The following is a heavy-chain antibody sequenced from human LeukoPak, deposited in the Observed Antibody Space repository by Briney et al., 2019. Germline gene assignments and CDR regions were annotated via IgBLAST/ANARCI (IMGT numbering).Heavy chain of an antibody. V-gene: IGHV3-21*01. CDR2: ISSSSSYI. CDR1: GFTFSSYS. CDR3: ARDYGGNSNKVLDY. J-gene: IGHJ4*02. Sequence: PGGSLGLSWAASGFTFSSYSMNWGGQAAGNGLELVSSISSSSSYIYYADSVKGRFTISRDNAKNSLYLQMNSLRAEDTAVYYCARDYGGNSNKVLDYWGQGTLVTVSS. D-gene: IGHD2-21*02.